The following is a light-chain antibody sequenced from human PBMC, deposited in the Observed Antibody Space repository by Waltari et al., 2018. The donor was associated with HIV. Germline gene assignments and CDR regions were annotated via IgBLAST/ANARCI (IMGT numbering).Light chain of an antibody. V-gene: IGLV1-47*02. CDR2: SNK. J-gene: IGLJ2*01. CDR1: SLNIGRNY. CDR3: ATWDDILSGSV. Sequence: QSVLTQPPSASGTTGQRVTISSSGRSLNIGRNYVYWYQHLPGTTPQLLINSNKRRRSRVTDRFSSCSSGTSASLAISGLRSVDEADYYCATWDDILSGSVLGGVTQLTVL.